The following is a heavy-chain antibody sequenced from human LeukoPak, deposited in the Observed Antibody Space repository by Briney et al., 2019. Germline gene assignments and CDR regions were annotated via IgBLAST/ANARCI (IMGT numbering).Heavy chain of an antibody. CDR3: VRDDVSP. J-gene: IGHJ5*02. CDR1: GYTFTGYY. CDR2: INPNSGGT. V-gene: IGHV1-2*02. Sequence: ASVTVSCKTSGYTFTGYYIHWVRQAPGQGLEWMGWINPNSGGTNYAQNFQGRVTMTRDTSISTAYMELSRLRSDDTAVYYCVRDDVSPWGQGTLVTGSS.